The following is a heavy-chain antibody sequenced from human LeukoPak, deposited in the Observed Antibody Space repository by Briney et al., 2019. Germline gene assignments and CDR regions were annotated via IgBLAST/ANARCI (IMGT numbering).Heavy chain of an antibody. J-gene: IGHJ4*02. CDR1: GFTVSSNS. CDR2: IYSDNT. Sequence: PGGSLRLSCTVSGFTVSSNSMSWGRRAPGKGLEGCSFIYSDNTHYSDSVKGRFTISRDNSKNPLYLQMNSLSAEDTAVYYCARRAGAYSHPYDYWGQGTLVTVSS. V-gene: IGHV3-53*01. CDR3: ARRAGAYSHPYDY. D-gene: IGHD4/OR15-4a*01.